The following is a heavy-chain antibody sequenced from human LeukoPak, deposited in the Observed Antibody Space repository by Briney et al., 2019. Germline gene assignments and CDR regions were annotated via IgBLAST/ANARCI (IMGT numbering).Heavy chain of an antibody. Sequence: GGSLRLSCAASGFTFSYYSMNWVSQAPGKGLEWISYSNTDGTISYADSVKGRFTISRDNAENSLYLQMNNLRDEDTAVYFCVRDRDYAFDFWGQGTMVTVSS. CDR2: SNTDGTI. CDR3: VRDRDYAFDF. J-gene: IGHJ3*01. CDR1: GFTFSYYS. V-gene: IGHV3-48*02.